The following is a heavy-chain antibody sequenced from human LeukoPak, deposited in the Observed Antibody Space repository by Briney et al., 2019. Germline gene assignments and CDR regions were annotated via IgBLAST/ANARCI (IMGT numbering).Heavy chain of an antibody. CDR1: GYTFTSYG. J-gene: IGHJ3*02. Sequence: ASVKVSCKASGYTFTSYGISWVRQAPGQGLEWMGWISAYNGNTNYAQKLQGRVTMTTDTSTSTAYMELRSLRSDDTAVYYCARAFRAKHSNDAFDIWGQGTMVTVSS. CDR3: ARAFRAKHSNDAFDI. D-gene: IGHD4-11*01. CDR2: ISAYNGNT. V-gene: IGHV1-18*01.